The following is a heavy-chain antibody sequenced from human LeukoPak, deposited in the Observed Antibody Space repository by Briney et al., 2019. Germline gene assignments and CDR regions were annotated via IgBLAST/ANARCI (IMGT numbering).Heavy chain of an antibody. CDR3: ARDRPSWSGDKSIHY. Sequence: PSETLSLTCTVSGGSISSSSYYWGWIRQPPGKGLEWIGSIFHSGSIYYNPSLKSRVTISVDTSKNQFSLKLSSVTAADTAVYYCARDRPSWSGDKSIHYWGQGILVTVSS. J-gene: IGHJ4*02. D-gene: IGHD3-10*01. CDR1: GGSISSSSYY. CDR2: IFHSGSI. V-gene: IGHV4-39*07.